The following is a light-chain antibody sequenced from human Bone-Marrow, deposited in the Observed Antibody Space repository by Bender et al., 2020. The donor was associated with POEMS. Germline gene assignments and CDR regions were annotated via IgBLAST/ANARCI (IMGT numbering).Light chain of an antibody. J-gene: IGLJ2*01. CDR3: SSYRTRRTLV. V-gene: IGLV2-14*03. CDR2: DVN. CDR1: SSDVGGYNS. Sequence: QSLLTQPPSVSGSPGQSITISCTGTSSDVGGYNSVSWYQQHPGKAPKLMIYDVNNRPSGVSNRFSGSKSGNTASLTISGLQAEDEADYYCSSYRTRRTLVFGGGTKLTVL.